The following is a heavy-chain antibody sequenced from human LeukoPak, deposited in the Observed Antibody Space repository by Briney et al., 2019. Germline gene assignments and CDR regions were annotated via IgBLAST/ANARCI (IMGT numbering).Heavy chain of an antibody. J-gene: IGHJ6*03. D-gene: IGHD6-6*01. CDR2: IKQDGSEK. CDR1: GFTLISYW. V-gene: IGHV3-7*01. Sequence: GGSLRLSCAASGFTLISYWMTWVRQAPGKGLEWVANIKQDGSEKYYVDSVKGRFTISRDNAKNSLYLQMNSLRDEDTAVYYCARADSSIAARLSRSSIFNYYYYMDVWGKGTTVTVSS. CDR3: ARADSSIAARLSRSSIFNYYYYMDV.